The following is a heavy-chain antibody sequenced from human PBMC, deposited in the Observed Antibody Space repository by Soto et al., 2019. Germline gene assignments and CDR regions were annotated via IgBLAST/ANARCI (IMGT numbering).Heavy chain of an antibody. CDR2: IFHTGTT. V-gene: IGHV4-31*03. Sequence: QVHLQESGPGLVKPSQTLSLTCTVSGGSFTSSAYYWSWIRQLPGKGLEWIGDIFHTGTTNYNPSLKIRVTISIARSANQLSLELRSVTAADTAVYHCARLLRTTFGTFEIWGQGTMVAVSS. D-gene: IGHD3-16*01. CDR3: ARLLRTTFGTFEI. J-gene: IGHJ3*02. CDR1: GGSFTSSAYY.